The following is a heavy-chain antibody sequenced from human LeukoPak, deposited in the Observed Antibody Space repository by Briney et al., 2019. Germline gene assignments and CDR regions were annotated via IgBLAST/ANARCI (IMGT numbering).Heavy chain of an antibody. V-gene: IGHV3-21*01. D-gene: IGHD3-22*01. CDR3: ARGAYDSSGYYHDLIDY. J-gene: IGHJ4*02. Sequence: GGSLRLSCAASGFTFSSYSMNWVRQAPGKGLEWVSSISSSSSYIYYADSVKGRFTISRDNAKNSLYLQMNSLRAEDTAVYYCARGAYDSSGYYHDLIDYWGQGTLVTVSS. CDR2: ISSSSSYI. CDR1: GFTFSSYS.